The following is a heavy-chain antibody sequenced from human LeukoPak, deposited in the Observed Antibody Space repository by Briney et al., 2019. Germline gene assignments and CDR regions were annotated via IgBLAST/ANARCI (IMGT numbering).Heavy chain of an antibody. V-gene: IGHV3-30*03. D-gene: IGHD5-18*01. CDR1: GFTFSSHG. CDR2: ISFDRTNT. J-gene: IGHJ5*02. Sequence: GGSPRLSCAASGFTFSSHGMHWVRQAPGKGLEWVAVISFDRTNTFYTDSVKGRFTISRDNSKNTLYLKMDSLRAEDTAVYYCARDLAVDTAMVKNCFDPWGQGTLVTVSS. CDR3: ARDLAVDTAMVKNCFDP.